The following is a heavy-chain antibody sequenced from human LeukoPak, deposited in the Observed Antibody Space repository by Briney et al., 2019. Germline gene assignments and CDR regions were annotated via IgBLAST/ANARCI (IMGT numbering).Heavy chain of an antibody. CDR1: GCPFSSYG. J-gene: IGHJ4*02. CDR2: IRYDGSNK. D-gene: IGHD3-9*01. Sequence: GGSLRLSCAASGCPFSSYGMHWVRQAPGKGLEWVAFIRYDGSNKYYADSVKGRFTISRAHSKNTLYLQRNIWPARNPPVYYCAEENLTSLFDYWGQGTLVTVSS. V-gene: IGHV3-30*02. CDR3: AEENLTSLFDY.